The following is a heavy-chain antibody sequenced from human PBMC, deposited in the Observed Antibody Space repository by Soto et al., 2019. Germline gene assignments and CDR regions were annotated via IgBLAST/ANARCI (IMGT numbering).Heavy chain of an antibody. J-gene: IGHJ4*02. CDR1: GGSICSGGYY. Sequence: QVQLQESGPGLVKPSQTLSLTCTVSGGSICSGGYYWSWIRQHPGKGLEWIGYIYYSGSTYYNPSLKSRVTISVDTSKNQFSLKLSSTTAADTAVYYCARSSTSANYFDYWGQGTLVTVSS. V-gene: IGHV4-31*03. CDR2: IYYSGST. D-gene: IGHD2-2*01. CDR3: ARSSTSANYFDY.